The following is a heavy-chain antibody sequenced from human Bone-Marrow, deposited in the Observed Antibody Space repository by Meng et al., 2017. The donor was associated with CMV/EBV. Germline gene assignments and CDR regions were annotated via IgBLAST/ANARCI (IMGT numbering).Heavy chain of an antibody. J-gene: IGHJ4*02. Sequence: SETLSLTCTVSGGAISTYYWSWIRQPPGKGLEWIGYIYHTGSTNYNPSLKSRVTISVDTSKNQFSLNLSSVTAADTAVYYCTRDTGTAAAPDYWGPGTRVTGSS. CDR1: GGAISTYY. V-gene: IGHV4-59*01. CDR2: IYHTGST. CDR3: TRDTGTAAAPDY. D-gene: IGHD6-25*01.